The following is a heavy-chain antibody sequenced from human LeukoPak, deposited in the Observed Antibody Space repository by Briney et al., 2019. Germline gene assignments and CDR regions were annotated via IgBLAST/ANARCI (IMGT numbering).Heavy chain of an antibody. V-gene: IGHV4-39*01. D-gene: IGHD2-15*01. CDR3: ARLGCSGGSCYQYYYYYMDV. CDR1: GGSISSSSYY. Sequence: SETLSLTCTVSGGSISSSSYYWGWIRQPPGKGLEWIGSIYYSGSTYYIPSLKSRVTISVDTSKNQFSLRLSSVTAADTAVYYCARLGCSGGSCYQYYYYYMDVWGKGTTVTVSS. CDR2: IYYSGST. J-gene: IGHJ6*03.